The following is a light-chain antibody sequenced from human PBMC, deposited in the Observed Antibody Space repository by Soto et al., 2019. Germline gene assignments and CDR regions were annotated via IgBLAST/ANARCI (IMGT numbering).Light chain of an antibody. J-gene: IGLJ3*02. Sequence: QSALTQPASVSGSPGQSITISCTGTSSDIGGYNSVSWYQHHPGKAPKLMIYDVSKWPSGVSNRFSGSKSGNTASLTISGLQAEDEADYYCLSYTSSNTWVFGAGTKPTVL. CDR1: SSDIGGYNS. CDR2: DVS. CDR3: LSYTSSNTWV. V-gene: IGLV2-14*03.